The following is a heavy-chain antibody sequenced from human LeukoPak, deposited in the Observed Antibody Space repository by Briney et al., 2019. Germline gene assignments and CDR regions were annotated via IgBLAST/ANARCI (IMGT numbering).Heavy chain of an antibody. V-gene: IGHV3-7*03. CDR2: INGDKGTR. CDR3: AREFIGRLDN. CDR1: GFTFSTYG. Sequence: RGSLKLSCAASGFTFSTYGIDWVRQAPGKGLEWMGNINGDKGTRDHAECVQGRFTISRDNTRSTAYMEMNNLTAEDTAIYYCAREFIGRLDNWGRGTLVIVSA. J-gene: IGHJ4*02.